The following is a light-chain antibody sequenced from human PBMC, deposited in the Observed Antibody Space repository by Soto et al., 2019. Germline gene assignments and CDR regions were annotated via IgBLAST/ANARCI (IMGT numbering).Light chain of an antibody. CDR3: QQYSSYPET. V-gene: IGKV1-5*03. Sequence: DIQMTQSPSTLSASVGDRVTITCRASQSISSWLAWYQQKPGKAPNLLIYEASRLERAVPSRFSGSASGTEFTLTIKSLQPDDFATYFCQQYSSYPETFGQGTKV. J-gene: IGKJ1*01. CDR2: EAS. CDR1: QSISSW.